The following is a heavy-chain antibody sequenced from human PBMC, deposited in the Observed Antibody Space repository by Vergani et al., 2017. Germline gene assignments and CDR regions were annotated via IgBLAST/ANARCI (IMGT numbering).Heavy chain of an antibody. J-gene: IGHJ6*03. V-gene: IGHV3-7*01. CDR1: GFIFSHYW. Sequence: EVQLVESGGGLVQPGGSLRLSCAASGFIFSHYWMSWVRQAPGKGLEWVANINQDGSEKYYADSVKGRFTISRDNSKNTLYLQMNSLRAEDTAVYYCARCPSGTAMAADSYYMDVWGKGTTVTVSS. CDR2: INQDGSEK. CDR3: ARCPSGTAMAADSYYMDV. D-gene: IGHD5-18*01.